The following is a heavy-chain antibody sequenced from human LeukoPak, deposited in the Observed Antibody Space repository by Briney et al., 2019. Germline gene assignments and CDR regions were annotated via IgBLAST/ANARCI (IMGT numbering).Heavy chain of an antibody. CDR2: IYYSGST. CDR3: ARGKPRSSADY. J-gene: IGHJ4*02. D-gene: IGHD6-6*01. V-gene: IGHV4-30-4*08. CDR1: GGSISSGDYY. Sequence: SETLSLTCTVSGGSISSGDYYWSWIRQPPGKGLEWIGYIYYSGSTNYNPSLKSRVTISVDTSKNQFSLKLSSVTTADTAVYYCARGKPRSSADYWGQGTLVTVSS.